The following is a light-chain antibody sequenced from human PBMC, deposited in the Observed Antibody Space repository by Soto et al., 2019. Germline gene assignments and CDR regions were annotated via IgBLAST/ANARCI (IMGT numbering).Light chain of an antibody. Sequence: DIQMTQSPSSLSASVGDRVTITCRASQSISSYLNWYQQKPGKAPKLLIYAASSLQSGVPSRFSGSGSERDFTLTISSLQPEDFATYYCQQSYSTPRTFGPGTKVDIK. J-gene: IGKJ3*01. CDR3: QQSYSTPRT. CDR1: QSISSY. V-gene: IGKV1-39*01. CDR2: AAS.